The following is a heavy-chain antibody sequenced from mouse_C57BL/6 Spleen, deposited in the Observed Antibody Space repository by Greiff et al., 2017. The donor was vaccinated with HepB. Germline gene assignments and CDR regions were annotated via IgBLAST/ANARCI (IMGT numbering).Heavy chain of an antibody. Sequence: EVQLQQSGPELVKPGASVKISCKASGYTFTDYYMNWVKQSHGKSLEWIGDINPNNGGTSYNQKFKGKATLTVDKSSSTAYMELRSLTSEDSAVYYCATLGNWAFAYWGQGTLVTVSA. CDR3: ATLGNWAFAY. CDR1: GYTFTDYY. CDR2: INPNNGGT. D-gene: IGHD4-1*01. V-gene: IGHV1-26*01. J-gene: IGHJ3*01.